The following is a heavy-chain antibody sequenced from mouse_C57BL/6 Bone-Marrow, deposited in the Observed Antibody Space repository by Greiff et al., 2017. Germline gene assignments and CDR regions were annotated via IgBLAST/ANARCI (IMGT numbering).Heavy chain of an antibody. CDR3: SSPYYYGTYY. CDR2: ILPSIGRT. CDR1: DSEVFPIAY. J-gene: IGHJ2*01. Sequence: VQLQQSGSELRSPGSSVKLSCKDFDSEVFPIAYMCWVRQKPGHGFEWIGGILPSIGRTIYGEKFEDKATLDADTLSNTAYLELNSLTSEESAIYYCSSPYYYGTYYWGQGTTLTVSS. V-gene: IGHV15-2*01. D-gene: IGHD1-1*01.